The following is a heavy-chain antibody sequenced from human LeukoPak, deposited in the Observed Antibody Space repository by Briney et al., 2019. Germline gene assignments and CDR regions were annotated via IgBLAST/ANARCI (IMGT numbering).Heavy chain of an antibody. Sequence: PGGSLRLSCAASGFTFSSYWMHWVRQAPGKGLVWVSSINGRGGSTYYADSVKGRFTISRDNSKNTLYLQMNSLRAEDTAVYYCAKAEVLLWFGELFPDYWGQGTLVTVSS. J-gene: IGHJ4*02. CDR3: AKAEVLLWFGELFPDY. CDR2: INGRGGST. D-gene: IGHD3-10*01. CDR1: GFTFSSYW. V-gene: IGHV3-23*01.